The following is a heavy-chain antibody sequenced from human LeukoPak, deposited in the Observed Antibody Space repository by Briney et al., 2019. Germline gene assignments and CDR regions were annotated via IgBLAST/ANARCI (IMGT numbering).Heavy chain of an antibody. CDR1: GLTPSNHA. D-gene: IGHD7-27*01. Sequence: GGSLRLSCAASGLTPSNHAMIWGRQAPGKGLEWLSYISGSSSTIYYADSVKGRFTISRDNAKNSLYLQMNSLRDEDTAVYYCASDHNWGFDYWGQGTVVTVSS. J-gene: IGHJ4*02. CDR3: ASDHNWGFDY. CDR2: ISGSSSTI. V-gene: IGHV3-48*02.